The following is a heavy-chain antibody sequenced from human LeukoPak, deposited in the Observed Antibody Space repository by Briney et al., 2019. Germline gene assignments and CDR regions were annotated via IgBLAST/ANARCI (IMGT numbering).Heavy chain of an antibody. J-gene: IGHJ4*02. Sequence: GGSLRLSCAASGFTLSTYWMSWVRQTPGKGLEWVANIKQDGSQKYYVDSVKGRFTISRDNAKNSLYLQMNSLRAEDTAVYYCARETPDSSGWDWGQGTLVTVSS. CDR2: IKQDGSQK. CDR3: ARETPDSSGWD. D-gene: IGHD6-19*01. CDR1: GFTLSTYW. V-gene: IGHV3-7*01.